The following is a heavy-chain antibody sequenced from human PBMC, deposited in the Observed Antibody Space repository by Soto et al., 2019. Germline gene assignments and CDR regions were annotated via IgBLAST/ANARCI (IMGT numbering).Heavy chain of an antibody. V-gene: IGHV3-7*03. Sequence: GGSLRRSGATSGFSFSNYAMSWFRQDPGKGLEWVANIKQDGSEKYYVDSVKGRFTISRDNAKNSLYLQMNSLRAEDTAVYYCASQGPPRGYDFWSGYYNWFDPWGQGTLVTVSS. CDR1: GFSFSNYA. J-gene: IGHJ5*02. D-gene: IGHD3-3*01. CDR3: ASQGPPRGYDFWSGYYNWFDP. CDR2: IKQDGSEK.